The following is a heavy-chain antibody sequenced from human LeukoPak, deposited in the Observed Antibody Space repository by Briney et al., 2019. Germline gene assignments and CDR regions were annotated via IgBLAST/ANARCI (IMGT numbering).Heavy chain of an antibody. D-gene: IGHD2-2*01. CDR3: ATSLGYCSSTSCLYYFDY. Sequence: GGSLRLSCAASGFTFSSYAMHWVRQAPGKGLEWVANIKQDGSEKYYVDSVKGRFTISRDNAKNSLYLQMNSLRAEDTAVYYCATSLGYCSSTSCLYYFDYWGQGTLVTVSS. CDR1: GFTFSSYA. V-gene: IGHV3-7*01. CDR2: IKQDGSEK. J-gene: IGHJ4*02.